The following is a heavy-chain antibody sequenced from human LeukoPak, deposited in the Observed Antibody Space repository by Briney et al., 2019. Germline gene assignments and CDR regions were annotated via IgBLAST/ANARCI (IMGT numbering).Heavy chain of an antibody. CDR1: GFTFSSYG. V-gene: IGHV3-30*02. Sequence: GGSLRLSCAASGFTFSSYGMHWVRQAPGKGLEWVAFIRYDGSNKYYADSVKGRFTISRDNSKNTLYPQMNSLRAEDTAVYYCAKEPPGIVVVPAAAIYNWFDPWGQGTLVTVSS. CDR2: IRYDGSNK. D-gene: IGHD2-2*01. J-gene: IGHJ5*02. CDR3: AKEPPGIVVVPAAAIYNWFDP.